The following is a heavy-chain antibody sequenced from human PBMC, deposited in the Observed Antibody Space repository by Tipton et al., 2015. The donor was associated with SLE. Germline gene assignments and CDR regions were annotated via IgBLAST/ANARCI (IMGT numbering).Heavy chain of an antibody. CDR2: IYYSGST. Sequence: TLSLTCAVYGGSFSGYYWSWIRQPPGKGLEWIGSIYYSGSTYYNPSLKSRVTISVDTSKNQFSLKLSSVTAADTAVYYCARDGGYYYDSSGYYDPLYFDYWGQGTLVTVSS. D-gene: IGHD3-22*01. V-gene: IGHV4-34*01. CDR1: GGSFSGYY. CDR3: ARDGGYYYDSSGYYDPLYFDY. J-gene: IGHJ4*02.